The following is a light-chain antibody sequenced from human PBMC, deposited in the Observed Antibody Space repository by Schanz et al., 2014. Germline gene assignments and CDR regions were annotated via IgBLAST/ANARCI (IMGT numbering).Light chain of an antibody. CDR1: QSVSSSY. CDR2: GAS. J-gene: IGKJ5*01. Sequence: EIVLTQSPGTLSLSPGERATLSCRASQSVSSSYFAWFQQKPGQAPRLLIYGASSRATGTPDRFSGSGSGTDFTLTISRLEPEDFAVYYCQQCGSSPPITFGQGTRLEIK. CDR3: QQCGSSPPIT. V-gene: IGKV3-20*01.